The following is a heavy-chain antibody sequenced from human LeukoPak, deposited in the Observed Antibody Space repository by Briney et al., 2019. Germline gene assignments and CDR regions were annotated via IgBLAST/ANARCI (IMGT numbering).Heavy chain of an antibody. D-gene: IGHD1-7*01. J-gene: IGHJ4*02. Sequence: KTSETLSLTCAVFGESFVGRHWSWIRQTPGKGLEWLGEASHAGITNYNPSLKSRVSISVDTSKDQFSLTLTSVTAADTAVYYCARGRANWDYDFDYWGQGTPVTVPS. V-gene: IGHV4-34*01. CDR1: GESFVGRH. CDR2: ASHAGIT. CDR3: ARGRANWDYDFDY.